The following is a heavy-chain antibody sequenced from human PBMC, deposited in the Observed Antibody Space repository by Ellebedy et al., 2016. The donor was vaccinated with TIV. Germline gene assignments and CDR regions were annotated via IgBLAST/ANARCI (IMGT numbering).Heavy chain of an antibody. Sequence: GGSLRLSXAASGFTFSSYAMNWVRQAPGKGLEWVSYISSSSSTIYYADSVKGRFTISRDNAKNSLYLQMNSLRAEDTAVYYCAREGGLYDYVWGSYRYTPYYYYGMDVWGQGTTVTVSS. CDR1: GFTFSSYA. V-gene: IGHV3-48*01. J-gene: IGHJ6*02. D-gene: IGHD3-16*02. CDR3: AREGGLYDYVWGSYRYTPYYYYGMDV. CDR2: ISSSSSTI.